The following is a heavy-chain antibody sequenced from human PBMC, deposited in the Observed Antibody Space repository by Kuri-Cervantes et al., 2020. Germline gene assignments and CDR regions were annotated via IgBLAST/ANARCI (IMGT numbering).Heavy chain of an antibody. CDR2: ISSSSSTI. D-gene: IGHD3-22*01. J-gene: IGHJ4*02. CDR3: ARDSSYDSSGYYYPEYYFDY. Sequence: GGSLRLSCATSGFTFSSYSMNWVRQAPGKGLEWVSSISSSSSTIYYADSVKGRFTISRDNAKNSLYLQMNSLRDEDTAVYYCARDSSYDSSGYYYPEYYFDYWGQGTLVTVSS. CDR1: GFTFSSYS. V-gene: IGHV3-48*02.